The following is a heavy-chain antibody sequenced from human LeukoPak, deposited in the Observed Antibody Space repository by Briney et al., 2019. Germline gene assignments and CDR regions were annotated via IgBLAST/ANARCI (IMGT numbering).Heavy chain of an antibody. CDR2: INSDGSDT. Sequence: GGSLRLSCAASGFTFSNYWMHWVRQAPGKGLVWVSRINSDGSDTTYADSVKGRFSISRDNAKSTLFLQMNSLGAEDTALYYCARGGCDTTWCYTGAFDIWGQGTMVTVSS. J-gene: IGHJ3*02. D-gene: IGHD2-2*02. CDR1: GFTFSNYW. CDR3: ARGGCDTTWCYTGAFDI. V-gene: IGHV3-74*01.